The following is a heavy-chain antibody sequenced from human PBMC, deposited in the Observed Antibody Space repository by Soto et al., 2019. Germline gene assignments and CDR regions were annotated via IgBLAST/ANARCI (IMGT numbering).Heavy chain of an antibody. J-gene: IGHJ6*03. CDR1: GYTFTSYD. CDR2: MNPNSGNT. Sequence: VSVKVSCKASGYTFTSYDINWVRQATGQGLEWMGWMNPNSGNTGYAQKFQGRVTMTRNTSISTAYMELSSLRSEDTAVYYCARGRIAAAGTNQPRLVDYMDVWGKGTTVTVSS. D-gene: IGHD6-13*01. V-gene: IGHV1-8*01. CDR3: ARGRIAAAGTNQPRLVDYMDV.